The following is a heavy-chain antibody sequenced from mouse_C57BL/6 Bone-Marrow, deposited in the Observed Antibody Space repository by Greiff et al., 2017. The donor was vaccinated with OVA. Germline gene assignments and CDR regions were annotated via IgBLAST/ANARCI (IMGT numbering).Heavy chain of an antibody. J-gene: IGHJ2*01. CDR1: GYTFTSYW. CDR2: IYPGSGST. CDR3: ARETYSYYYFDY. D-gene: IGHD2-12*01. Sequence: QVQLQQPGAELVKPGASVKMSCKASGYTFTSYWITWVKQRPGQGLEWIGDIYPGSGSTNYTEKFKSKATLTVDTSSSTAYMQLSSLTTEDSAIYYGARETYSYYYFDYWGQGTTLTVSS. V-gene: IGHV1-55*01.